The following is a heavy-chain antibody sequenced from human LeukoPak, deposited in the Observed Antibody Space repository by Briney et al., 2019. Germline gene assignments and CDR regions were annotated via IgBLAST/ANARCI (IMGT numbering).Heavy chain of an antibody. V-gene: IGHV1-8*01. CDR2: MNPNSGNT. D-gene: IGHD2-15*01. CDR1: GYTFTSYD. Sequence: ASVKVSCKASGYTFTSYDINWVRQATGQGLEWMGWMNPNSGNTGYAQKFQGRVTMTRNTSISTAYMELSSLRSEDTAVYYCARGHCSGGSCHRGSRPYDYWGQGTLVTVSS. J-gene: IGHJ4*02. CDR3: ARGHCSGGSCHRGSRPYDY.